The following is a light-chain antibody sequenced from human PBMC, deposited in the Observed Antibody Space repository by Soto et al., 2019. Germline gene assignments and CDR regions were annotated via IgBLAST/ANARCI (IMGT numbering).Light chain of an antibody. V-gene: IGKV3-20*01. Sequence: DIVLTQSPSTLSLSPGERATLYCGASQSVSSSYLAWYQQKPGQAPRLLIYGASRRATGIPDRFSGSGSGTGFTLTIRRLEPEDFAVYYCKQYGSSSLTVGQGTEVDIK. CDR3: KQYGSSSLT. J-gene: IGKJ1*01. CDR1: QSVSSSY. CDR2: GAS.